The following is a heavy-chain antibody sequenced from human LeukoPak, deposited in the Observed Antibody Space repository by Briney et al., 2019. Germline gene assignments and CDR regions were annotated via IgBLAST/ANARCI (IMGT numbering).Heavy chain of an antibody. CDR1: GGTFSSYA. CDR2: ISAYNGNT. Sequence: ASVKVSCKASGGTFSSYAISWVRQAPGQGLEWMGWISAYNGNTNYAQKLQGRVTMTTDTSTSTAYMELRSLRSDDTAVYYCARDPVGGGSYHPMDYWGQGTLVTVSS. CDR3: ARDPVGGGSYHPMDY. V-gene: IGHV1-18*01. J-gene: IGHJ4*02. D-gene: IGHD1-26*01.